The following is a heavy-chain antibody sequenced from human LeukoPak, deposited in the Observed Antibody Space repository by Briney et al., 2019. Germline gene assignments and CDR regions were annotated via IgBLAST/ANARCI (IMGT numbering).Heavy chain of an antibody. J-gene: IGHJ4*02. CDR1: GFTFSSYG. CDR3: AKDLRWLLWFGELLD. CDR2: ISYDGSNK. Sequence: PGGSLRLSCAASGFTFSSYGMHWVRQAPGKGLEWAAVISYDGSNKYYADSVKGRFTISRDNSKNTLYLQMNSLRAEDTAVYYCAKDLRWLLWFGELLDWGQGTLVTVSS. D-gene: IGHD3-10*01. V-gene: IGHV3-30*18.